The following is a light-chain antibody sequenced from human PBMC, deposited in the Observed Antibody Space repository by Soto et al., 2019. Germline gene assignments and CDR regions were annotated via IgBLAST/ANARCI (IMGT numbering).Light chain of an antibody. Sequence: DIVMTQSPLSLPVTPGEPASISCRSSLSLLHSNGYNYLDWYLQKPGQSPQLLIYLGSNRASGGPYRFSCSGSGTDFSLKISRVEAEDVGIYYCMQALQTPLTFGGGTKVEIK. CDR2: LGS. CDR1: LSLLHSNGYNY. CDR3: MQALQTPLT. V-gene: IGKV2-28*01. J-gene: IGKJ4*01.